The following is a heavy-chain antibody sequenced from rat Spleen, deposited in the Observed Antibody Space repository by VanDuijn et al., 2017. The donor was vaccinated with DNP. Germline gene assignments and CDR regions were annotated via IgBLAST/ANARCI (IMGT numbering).Heavy chain of an antibody. V-gene: IGHV2S12*01. CDR1: GFSLTSYG. CDR3: SRVLYNGYQRHYWSFDF. Sequence: QVQLKESGPDLVQPSQTLSLTCTVSGFSLTSYGVSWVRQPPGKGLEWIAAISSGGSTYYNPALKSRLSISRDTSKSQVFLRMNSLQTEDTAIYFCSRVLYNGYQRHYWSFDFWGPGTMVTVSS. CDR2: ISSGGST. D-gene: IGHD1-6*01. J-gene: IGHJ1*01.